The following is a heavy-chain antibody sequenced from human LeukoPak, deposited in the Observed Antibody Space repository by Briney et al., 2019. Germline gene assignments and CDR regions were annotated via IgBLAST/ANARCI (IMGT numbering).Heavy chain of an antibody. CDR1: GGSISSSSYY. CDR3: ARDDYRGVTNFDP. D-gene: IGHD3-10*01. J-gene: IGHJ5*02. CDR2: IYYSGST. Sequence: SETLSLTCTVSGGSISSSSYYWGWIRQPPGKGLEWIGSIYYSGSTYYNPSLKSRVTISVDTSKNQFSLQLSSVTAADTAVYYCARDDYRGVTNFDPWGQGTLVTVSS. V-gene: IGHV4-39*07.